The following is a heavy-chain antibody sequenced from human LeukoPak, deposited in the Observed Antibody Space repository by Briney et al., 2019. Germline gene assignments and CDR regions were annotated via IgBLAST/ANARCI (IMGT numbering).Heavy chain of an antibody. CDR3: ARLRGSYMDS. J-gene: IGHJ4*02. Sequence: GGSLRLSCAASGFTFSSYGMHWVRQAPGKGLEWVAVISYDGSDKYYADSVKGRFTISRDNSKNTLYLQMNSLRAEDTAVYYCARLRGSYMDSWGQGTLVTVSS. CDR2: ISYDGSDK. CDR1: GFTFSSYG. D-gene: IGHD1-26*01. V-gene: IGHV3-30*03.